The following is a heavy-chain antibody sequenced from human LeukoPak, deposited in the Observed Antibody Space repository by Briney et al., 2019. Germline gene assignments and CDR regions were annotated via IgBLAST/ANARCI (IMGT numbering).Heavy chain of an antibody. D-gene: IGHD6-13*01. CDR2: VSGSGGST. CDR3: AKSGYSSSWYVY. V-gene: IGHV3-23*01. CDR1: GFTFSTYA. Sequence: GGSLRLSCAASGFTFSTYAMNWVRQAPGKGLEWVSSVSGSGGSTYYADSVKGRFSISRDNSKNTLYLQMTSLRAEDTAVYYCAKSGYSSSWYVYWGQGTLVTVSS. J-gene: IGHJ4*02.